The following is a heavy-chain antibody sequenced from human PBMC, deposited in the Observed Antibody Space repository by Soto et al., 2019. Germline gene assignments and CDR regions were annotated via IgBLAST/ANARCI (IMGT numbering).Heavy chain of an antibody. CDR2: ISYDGSNK. Sequence: QVQLVESGGGVVQPGRSLRLSCAASGFTFSSYGMHWVHQAPGKGLEWVAVISYDGSNKYYADSVKGRFTISRDNSKNTLYLQMNSLRAEDTAVYYCAKDGGSGSHTRYYGMDVWGQGTTVTVSS. CDR1: GFTFSSYG. D-gene: IGHD3-10*01. CDR3: AKDGGSGSHTRYYGMDV. J-gene: IGHJ6*02. V-gene: IGHV3-30*18.